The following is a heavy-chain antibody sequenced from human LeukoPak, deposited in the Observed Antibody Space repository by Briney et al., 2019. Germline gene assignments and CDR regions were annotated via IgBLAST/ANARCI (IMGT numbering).Heavy chain of an antibody. J-gene: IGHJ4*02. CDR1: GGSFSGYY. V-gene: IGHV4-34*01. D-gene: IGHD3-10*01. CDR3: ARRMVRGEREEY. CDR2: IYYSGST. Sequence: SETLSLTCAVYGGSFSGYYWSWIRQPPGKGLEWIEYIYYSGSTYYNPSLKSRVTISVDTSKNQFSLKLSSVTAADTAVYYCARRMVRGEREEYWGQGTLVTVSS.